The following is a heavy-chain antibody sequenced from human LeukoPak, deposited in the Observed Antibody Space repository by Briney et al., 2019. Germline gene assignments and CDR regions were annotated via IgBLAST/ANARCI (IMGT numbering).Heavy chain of an antibody. V-gene: IGHV1-3*01. CDR3: ARRVAGSGWEYYFDY. CDR1: GYTFTRNV. CDR2: INVGNGDT. D-gene: IGHD6-19*01. Sequence: ASVKVSCKASGYTFTRNVIHWVRRAPGQSLEWMGWINVGNGDTKYSQKFQGRVTIARDTSASTAYMELSSLRSEDTGVYYCARRVAGSGWEYYFDYWGQGTLVTVSS. J-gene: IGHJ4*02.